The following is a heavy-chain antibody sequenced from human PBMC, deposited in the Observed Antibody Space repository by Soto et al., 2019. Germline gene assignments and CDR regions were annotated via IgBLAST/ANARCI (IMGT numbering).Heavy chain of an antibody. J-gene: IGHJ3*02. Sequence: SVKVSCKASGGTFSSYTISWVRQAPGRGLEWMGRIIPILGIANYAQKFQGRVTITADKSTSTAYMELSSLRSEDTVVYYCAMSDSGYDLRAFDIWGQGTMVTVSS. CDR3: AMSDSGYDLRAFDI. D-gene: IGHD5-12*01. V-gene: IGHV1-69*02. CDR1: GGTFSSYT. CDR2: IIPILGIA.